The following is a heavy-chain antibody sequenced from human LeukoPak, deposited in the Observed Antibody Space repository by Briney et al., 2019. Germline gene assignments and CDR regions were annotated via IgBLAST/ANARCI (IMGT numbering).Heavy chain of an antibody. J-gene: IGHJ4*02. CDR3: AKDQSIYGYYFDY. V-gene: IGHV3-30*02. CDR2: IRYDGINK. D-gene: IGHD4-17*01. Sequence: GGSLRLSCAASGFTFSSYGMHWVRQAPGKGLEWVTFIRYDGINKYYADSVKGRITISRDNSKNTLYLQMNSLRAEDTAVYYCAKDQSIYGYYFDYWGQGTLVTVSS. CDR1: GFTFSSYG.